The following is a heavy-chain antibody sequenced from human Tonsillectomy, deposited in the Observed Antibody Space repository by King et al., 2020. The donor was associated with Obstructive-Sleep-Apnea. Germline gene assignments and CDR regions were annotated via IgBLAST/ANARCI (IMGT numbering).Heavy chain of an antibody. Sequence: VQLQESGPGLVKPSQTLSLTCTVSGGSISSVGYYWSWIRQHPGKGLEWIGYIYYSGSPYYNPALKRRVTISVDTSKNQFSLKLSSVTAADTAVYYCARGAMTLGAFDIWGQGTMVTVSS. CDR1: GGSISSVGYY. V-gene: IGHV4-31*03. CDR2: IYYSGSP. CDR3: ARGAMTLGAFDI. J-gene: IGHJ3*02. D-gene: IGHD2-2*01.